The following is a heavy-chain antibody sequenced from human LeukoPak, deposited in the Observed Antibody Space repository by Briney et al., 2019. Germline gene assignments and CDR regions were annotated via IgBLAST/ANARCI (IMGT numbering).Heavy chain of an antibody. V-gene: IGHV1-3*01. CDR3: ATGPTYSYGLLDY. Sequence: ASVKVSCKASGYTFINYAMHWVRQAPGQRLEWMGWINAGNGNTKYSQKFQGRVTITRDTSATTAYMELSSLRSEDTAVYYCATGPTYSYGLLDYWGQGTLVTVSS. CDR2: INAGNGNT. CDR1: GYTFINYA. J-gene: IGHJ4*02. D-gene: IGHD5-18*01.